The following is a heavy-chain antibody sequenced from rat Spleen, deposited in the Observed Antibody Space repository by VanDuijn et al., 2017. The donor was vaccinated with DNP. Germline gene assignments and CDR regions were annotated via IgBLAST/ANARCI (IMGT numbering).Heavy chain of an antibody. D-gene: IGHD1-10*01. CDR1: GFIFSDYY. CDR3: ARPYYSNYGGFAY. CDR2: ITYDDGDT. V-gene: IGHV5-20*01. Sequence: EVQLVESGGDLVQPGRSLKLSCAASGFIFSDYYMAWVRQPPTKGLEWVAYITYDDGDTYYRDSVRGRFTISRDNAKSTLYLQMNSLRSEDMATYYCARPYYSNYGGFAYWGQGTLVTVSS. J-gene: IGHJ3*01.